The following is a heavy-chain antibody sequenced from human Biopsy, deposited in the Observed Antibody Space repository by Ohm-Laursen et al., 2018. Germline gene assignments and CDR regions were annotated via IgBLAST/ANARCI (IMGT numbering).Heavy chain of an antibody. J-gene: IGHJ4*02. V-gene: IGHV3-30*18. Sequence: SLRLSCTASGFTFSDYAMHWVRQAPGKGLEWVAIITHDGSKTYYADSVEGRFTISRDQFKSTVYLQLNSLRTEDTAIYYCTKERRGWYSERWGQGTIVTVSS. D-gene: IGHD6-19*01. CDR2: ITHDGSKT. CDR1: GFTFSDYA. CDR3: TKERRGWYSER.